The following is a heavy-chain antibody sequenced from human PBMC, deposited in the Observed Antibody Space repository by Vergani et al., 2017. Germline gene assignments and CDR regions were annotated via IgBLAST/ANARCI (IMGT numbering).Heavy chain of an antibody. Sequence: QVQLVQSGAEVKKPGASVKVSCKASGYTFTSYAMHWVRQAPGQRLEWMGWINTGNGNTKYSQKFQGRVTITRDTSASTAYMELSSLRSEDTAVYYCARVRNLGYCSSTSCPYYFDYWGQGTLVTVSS. V-gene: IGHV1-3*04. CDR3: ARVRNLGYCSSTSCPYYFDY. CDR2: INTGNGNT. D-gene: IGHD2-2*01. CDR1: GYTFTSYA. J-gene: IGHJ4*02.